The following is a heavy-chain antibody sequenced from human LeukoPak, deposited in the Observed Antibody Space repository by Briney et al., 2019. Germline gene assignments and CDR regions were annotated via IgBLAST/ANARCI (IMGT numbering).Heavy chain of an antibody. CDR1: GDSISSSHYY. Sequence: SETLSLTCTVSGDSISSSHYYWGWIRQSPGKGLEWIGSIYSGGETHYNPSLNSRVTIFLDTSKNRFSLNLISVTATDTAVYYCVRDYSNFMQGDWGQGTLVTVSS. CDR2: IYSGGET. CDR3: VRDYSNFMQGD. J-gene: IGHJ4*02. D-gene: IGHD4-11*01. V-gene: IGHV4-39*02.